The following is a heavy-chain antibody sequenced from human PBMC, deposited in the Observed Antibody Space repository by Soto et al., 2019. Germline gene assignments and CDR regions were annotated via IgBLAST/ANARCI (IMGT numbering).Heavy chain of an antibody. CDR1: GFTVSSNY. CDR3: ASSGERYSYGYVPYYYYGMDV. V-gene: IGHV3-53*01. CDR2: IYSGGST. Sequence: GGSLRLSCAASGFTVSSNYMSWVRQAPGKGLEWVSVIYSGGSTYYADSVKGRFTISRDNSKNTLYLQMNSLRAEDTAVYYCASSGERYSYGYVPYYYYGMDVWGQGTTVTVSS. D-gene: IGHD5-18*01. J-gene: IGHJ6*02.